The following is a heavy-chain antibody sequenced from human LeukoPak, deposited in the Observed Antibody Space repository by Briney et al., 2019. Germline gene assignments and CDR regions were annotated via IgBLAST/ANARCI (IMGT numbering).Heavy chain of an antibody. CDR2: INPNSGGT. CDR3: ARDRDIAVAGIDY. D-gene: IGHD6-19*01. Sequence: ASVKVSCKASGYTFTGYYMHWVRQAPGQGLERMGWINPNSGGTNYAQKFQGRVTMTRDTSISTAYMELSRLRSDDTAVYYCARDRDIAVAGIDYWGQGTLVTVSS. V-gene: IGHV1-2*02. J-gene: IGHJ4*02. CDR1: GYTFTGYY.